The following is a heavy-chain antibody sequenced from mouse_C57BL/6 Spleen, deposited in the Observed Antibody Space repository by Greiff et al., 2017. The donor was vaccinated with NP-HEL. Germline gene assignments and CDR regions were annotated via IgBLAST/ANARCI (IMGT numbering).Heavy chain of an antibody. D-gene: IGHD3-2*02. J-gene: IGHJ4*01. CDR3: ARWGTAQATGAMDY. Sequence: QVHVKQPGAELVRPGSSVKLSCKASGYTFTSYWMHWVKQRPIQGLEWIGNIDPSDSETHYNQKFKDKATLTVDKSSSTAYMQLSSLTSEDSAVYYCARWGTAQATGAMDYWGQGTSVTVSS. CDR2: IDPSDSET. V-gene: IGHV1-52*01. CDR1: GYTFTSYW.